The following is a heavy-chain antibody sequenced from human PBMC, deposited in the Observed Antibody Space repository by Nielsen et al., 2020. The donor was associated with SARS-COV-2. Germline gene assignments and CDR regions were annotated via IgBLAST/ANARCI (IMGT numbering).Heavy chain of an antibody. Sequence: GESLKISCAASGFTLSSYWMSWVRQAPGKGLEWVGNIKEDGSEKYYVDSVKGRFTISRDNAKNSLYLQMNSLRAEDTAVYYCARETVYNWNDALGDYWGQGTLVTVSS. J-gene: IGHJ4*02. CDR2: IKEDGSEK. CDR1: GFTLSSYW. V-gene: IGHV3-7*05. D-gene: IGHD1-20*01. CDR3: ARETVYNWNDALGDY.